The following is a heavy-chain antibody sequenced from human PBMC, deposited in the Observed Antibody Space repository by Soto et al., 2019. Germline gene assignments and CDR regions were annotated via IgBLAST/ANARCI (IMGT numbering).Heavy chain of an antibody. CDR3: ARQLYDSDTGPHFQYYFDS. Sequence: GESLKISCKGSGYSFAGYWITWVRQKPGKGLERRGRIDPSDSQTYYSPSFRGHVTISVTKSITTVFLQWSSLRASDTSMYYCARQLYDSDTGPHFQYYFDSWGQGTPVTVSS. CDR2: IDPSDSQT. V-gene: IGHV5-10-1*01. J-gene: IGHJ4*02. D-gene: IGHD3-22*01. CDR1: GYSFAGYW.